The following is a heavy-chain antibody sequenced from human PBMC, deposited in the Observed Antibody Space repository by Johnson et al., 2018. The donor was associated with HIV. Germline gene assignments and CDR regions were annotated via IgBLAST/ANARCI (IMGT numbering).Heavy chain of an antibody. Sequence: MQLVESGGGFVEPGGSLRLSCAASGFTFTNAWMHWVRQAPGKGLEWVGRLKSKVDGGTTDYAAPVKDRFTISRDDSKNTLYLQMSSLRTEDAAVYYCTTEGDAFDIWGQGTMVTVSS. CDR1: GFTFTNAW. CDR3: TTEGDAFDI. J-gene: IGHJ3*02. CDR2: LKSKVDGGTT. V-gene: IGHV3-15*01.